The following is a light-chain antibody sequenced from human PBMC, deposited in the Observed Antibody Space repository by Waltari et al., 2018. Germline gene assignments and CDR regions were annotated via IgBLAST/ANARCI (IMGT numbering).Light chain of an antibody. CDR3: AAWDGSLRV. Sequence: QSLLPQPPSASGTPGQRVTISCSATSADPARSYVYRYQHLPGTAPKPLIYRNNQRPSGVPDRFSGSKSGTSASLAISGLRSEDEADYYCAAWDGSLRVFGGGTKVTVL. V-gene: IGLV1-47*01. CDR1: SADPARSY. CDR2: RNN. J-gene: IGLJ3*02.